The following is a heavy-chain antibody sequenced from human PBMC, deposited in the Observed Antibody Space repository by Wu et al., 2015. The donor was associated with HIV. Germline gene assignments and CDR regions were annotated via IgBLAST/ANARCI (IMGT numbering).Heavy chain of an antibody. CDR1: GYTFTFHD. Sequence: QVQLVQSGAEVKKPGASVKVSCRASGYTFTFHDINWLRQAPGQGLEWMGWINPNSGGTNYAQKFQDRVTLTRDTSTTTVHMDLTRLNHDDTAVYYCARATILGVMIRFDPWGQGTLVIVSS. J-gene: IGHJ5*02. CDR2: INPNSGGT. CDR3: ARATILGVMIRFDP. V-gene: IGHV1-2*02. D-gene: IGHD3-3*01.